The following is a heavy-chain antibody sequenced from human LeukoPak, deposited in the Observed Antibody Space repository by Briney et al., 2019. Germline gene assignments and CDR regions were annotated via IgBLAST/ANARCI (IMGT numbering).Heavy chain of an antibody. Sequence: GGSLRLSCAASGFTFSSYWMHWVRQAPGKGLVWVSRINSDGSSTSYADSVKGRFTISRDNAKNTLYLQMNSLRAEDTAVYYCAKGNEMVAAAGTGYWGQGTLVTVSS. CDR1: GFTFSSYW. V-gene: IGHV3-74*01. J-gene: IGHJ4*02. CDR3: AKGNEMVAAAGTGY. D-gene: IGHD6-13*01. CDR2: INSDGSST.